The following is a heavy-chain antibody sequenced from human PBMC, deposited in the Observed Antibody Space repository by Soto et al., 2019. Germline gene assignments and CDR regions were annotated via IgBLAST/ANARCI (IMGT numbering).Heavy chain of an antibody. CDR3: ARVFYGGYISYYFDY. J-gene: IGHJ4*02. Sequence: SETLSLTCTVSGGSIISYYWSWIRQPPGKGLEWIGYIYYSGSTNYNPSLKSRVTISVDTSKNQFSLKLSSVTAADTAVYYCARVFYGGYISYYFDYWGQGTLVTAPQ. CDR2: IYYSGST. D-gene: IGHD5-12*01. CDR1: GGSIISYY. V-gene: IGHV4-59*01.